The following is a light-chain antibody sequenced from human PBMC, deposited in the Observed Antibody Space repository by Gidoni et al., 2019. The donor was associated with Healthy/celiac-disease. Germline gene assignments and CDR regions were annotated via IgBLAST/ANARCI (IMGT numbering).Light chain of an antibody. CDR3: QSYDSSLSGLYV. V-gene: IGLV1-40*01. Sequence: QSVLTQPPSVSGAPGQRGTISCTGSSSNIGSGYDVHWYQQLPGTAPKLLIYGNSNRPSGVPDRFSGSKSGTSASLAITGLQAEDEADYYCQSYDSSLSGLYVFGTVTKVTVL. CDR2: GNS. J-gene: IGLJ1*01. CDR1: SSNIGSGYD.